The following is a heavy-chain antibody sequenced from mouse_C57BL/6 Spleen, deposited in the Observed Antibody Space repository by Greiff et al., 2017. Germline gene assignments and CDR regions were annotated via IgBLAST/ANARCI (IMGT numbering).Heavy chain of an antibody. J-gene: IGHJ1*03. Sequence: EVQLQQSVAELVRPGASVKLSCTASGFNIKNTYMHWVKQRPEQGLEWIGRIDPANGNTKYAPKFQGKATITVDTSSNTAYLQLSSLTSEDTAIYYCARWRFYYGSSHWYFDVWGTGTTVTVSS. CDR1: GFNIKNTY. V-gene: IGHV14-3*01. D-gene: IGHD1-1*01. CDR3: ARWRFYYGSSHWYFDV. CDR2: IDPANGNT.